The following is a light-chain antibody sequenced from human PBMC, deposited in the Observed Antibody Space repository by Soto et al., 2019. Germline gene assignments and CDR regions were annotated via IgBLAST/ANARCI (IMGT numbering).Light chain of an antibody. CDR3: QQYQSFSLT. CDR1: QGISSY. V-gene: IGKV1D-8*03. CDR2: KTS. J-gene: IGKJ4*01. Sequence: VIWMTQSPSLLSASTGDRVTISCRMSQGISSYLAWYQQKPGKAPKLLIYKTSNLESGVPSRFSGSGSGTEFSLTISSLQPDDFATYYCQQYQSFSLTFGGGTKVDIK.